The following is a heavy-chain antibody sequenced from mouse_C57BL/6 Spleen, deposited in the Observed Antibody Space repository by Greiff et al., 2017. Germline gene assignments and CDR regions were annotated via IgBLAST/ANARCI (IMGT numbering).Heavy chain of an antibody. V-gene: IGHV5-17*01. D-gene: IGHD2-1*01. J-gene: IGHJ4*01. CDR3: ARPYGNYPYAMDY. Sequence: EVKLMESGGGLVKPGGSLKLSCAASGFTFSDYGMHWVRQAPEKGLEWVAYISSGSSTIYYADTVKGRFTISRDNAKNTLFLQMTSLRSEDTAMYYCARPYGNYPYAMDYGGQGTSVTVSS. CDR1: GFTFSDYG. CDR2: ISSGSSTI.